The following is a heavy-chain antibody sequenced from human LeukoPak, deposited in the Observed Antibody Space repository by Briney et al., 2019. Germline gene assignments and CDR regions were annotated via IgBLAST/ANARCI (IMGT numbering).Heavy chain of an antibody. Sequence: SETLSLTCTVSGVSITSYYWSWIRQSAGKGLEWIGRIYITGSTTYNPSLKSRVTMSLDTSKNQFSLKLSSVTAADTAVYYCARDIRGYGDYVDYWGQGTLVTVSS. CDR3: ARDIRGYGDYVDY. CDR1: GVSITSYY. V-gene: IGHV4-4*07. D-gene: IGHD5-12*01. CDR2: IYITGST. J-gene: IGHJ4*02.